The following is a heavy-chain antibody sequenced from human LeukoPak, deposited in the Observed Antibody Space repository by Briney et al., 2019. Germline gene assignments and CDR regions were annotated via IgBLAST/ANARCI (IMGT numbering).Heavy chain of an antibody. CDR1: GFTVSSNC. V-gene: IGHV3-53*01. D-gene: IGHD1-1*01. Sequence: GGSLRLSCVASGFTVSSNCMSWVSQAPGKGLEWVSIIYNDGSTFYADSVKGRFTISRDNSKNTLYPQMDSLSAEDTAVYYCARDYRNGAIDYWGQGTLVTVSS. J-gene: IGHJ4*02. CDR3: ARDYRNGAIDY. CDR2: IYNDGST.